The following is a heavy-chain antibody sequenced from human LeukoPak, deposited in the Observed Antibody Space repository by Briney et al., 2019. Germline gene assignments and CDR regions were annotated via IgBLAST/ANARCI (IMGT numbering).Heavy chain of an antibody. CDR2: IYYSGST. D-gene: IGHD3-3*01. J-gene: IGHJ5*02. Sequence: SETLSLTCTVSGGSISSYYWSWIRQPPGKGLEWIGYIYYSGSTNYNPSLKSRVTISVDTSKNQFSLKPSSVTAADTAVYYCARAPNAYYDFWSGYNNWFDPWGQGTLVTVSS. CDR1: GGSISSYY. V-gene: IGHV4-59*08. CDR3: ARAPNAYYDFWSGYNNWFDP.